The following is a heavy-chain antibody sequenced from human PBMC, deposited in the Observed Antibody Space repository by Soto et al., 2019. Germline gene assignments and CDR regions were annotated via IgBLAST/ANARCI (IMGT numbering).Heavy chain of an antibody. D-gene: IGHD1-1*01. CDR2: SSNSGTFS. V-gene: IGHV3-11*06. Sequence: KPGGSLRLSCEGSGFTFSDYYISWIRQAPGKGLEWISYSSNSGTFSRYADSVKGRFSISRDNTKNLLYLQMNSLRAEETAVYYCARSGDNYNRLDYWGQGTPVTVSS. J-gene: IGHJ4*02. CDR3: ARSGDNYNRLDY. CDR1: GFTFSDYY.